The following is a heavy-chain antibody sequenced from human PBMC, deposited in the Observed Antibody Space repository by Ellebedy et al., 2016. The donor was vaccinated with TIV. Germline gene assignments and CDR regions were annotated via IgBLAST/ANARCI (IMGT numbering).Heavy chain of an antibody. CDR3: ARDQDTVALYGMDV. CDR2: ISSRGSPI. Sequence: GGSLRLXXAASGFTFSSYAMNWVRQAPGKGLEWVAFISSRGSPIYYTDSVKGRFTISRDNAKNSLYLQMNSLRAEDSALYYCARDQDTVALYGMDVWGQGTTVTVSS. V-gene: IGHV3-48*03. J-gene: IGHJ6*02. CDR1: GFTFSSYA. D-gene: IGHD6-19*01.